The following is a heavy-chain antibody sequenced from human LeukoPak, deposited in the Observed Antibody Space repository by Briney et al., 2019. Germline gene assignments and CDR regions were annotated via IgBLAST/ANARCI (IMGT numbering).Heavy chain of an antibody. V-gene: IGHV3-30*18. D-gene: IGHD3-22*01. CDR2: ISYDGGNK. Sequence: GGSLRLSCAASGFTFSSYSMRWVRQAPGKGLEWVAVISYDGGNKYYTDSVKGRFTVSRDNSENTLYVQMNSLRAEDTAVYYCAKDQMRSGYYDSSGLYYYYGMDVWGQGTTVTVSS. CDR1: GFTFSSYS. J-gene: IGHJ6*02. CDR3: AKDQMRSGYYDSSGLYYYYGMDV.